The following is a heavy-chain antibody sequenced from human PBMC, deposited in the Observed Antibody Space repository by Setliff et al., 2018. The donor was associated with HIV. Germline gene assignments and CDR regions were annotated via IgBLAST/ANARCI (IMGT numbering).Heavy chain of an antibody. Sequence: GGSLRLSCVASGVTISDHEMHWVRQAPGKGLEWVASISPDGSRNHCVGSVKGRFTASRDNAKSSLYLQMNSLRAEDTAVYYCARVLLITNAVYGVVSNQFDPWGQGTLVTVSS. J-gene: IGHJ5*02. CDR3: ARVLLITNAVYGVVSNQFDP. V-gene: IGHV3-7*03. D-gene: IGHD3-3*01. CDR1: GVTISDHE. CDR2: ISPDGSRN.